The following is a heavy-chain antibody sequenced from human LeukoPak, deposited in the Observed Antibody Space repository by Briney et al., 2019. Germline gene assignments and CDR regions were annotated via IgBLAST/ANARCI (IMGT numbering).Heavy chain of an antibody. CDR1: GFSVSMKY. V-gene: IGHV3-53*01. CDR2: IFSGGTT. Sequence: PGGSLRLSCAASGFSVSMKYMTWVRQAPGKGLEWVSVIFSGGTTYYADSVEGRFTVSRDNSKNMMYLQMNSLRAEDAAVYYCARFSGPGMQHYYYYMDVWGTGTTVTVSS. CDR3: ARFSGPGMQHYYYYMDV. J-gene: IGHJ6*03. D-gene: IGHD3-10*01.